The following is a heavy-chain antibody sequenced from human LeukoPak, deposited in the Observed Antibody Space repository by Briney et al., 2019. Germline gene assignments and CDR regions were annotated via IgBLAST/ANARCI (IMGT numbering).Heavy chain of an antibody. CDR2: INHSGST. D-gene: IGHD3-10*01. V-gene: IGHV4-34*01. CDR3: AREITMVRGVIRYKPGWFDP. J-gene: IGHJ5*02. Sequence: PSETLSLTCAVYGGSFSGYYWSWIRQPPGKGLEWIGEINHSGSTNYNPSLKSRVTISVDTSKNQFSLKLSSVTAADTAVYYCAREITMVRGVIRYKPGWFDPWGQGTLVTVSS. CDR1: GGSFSGYY.